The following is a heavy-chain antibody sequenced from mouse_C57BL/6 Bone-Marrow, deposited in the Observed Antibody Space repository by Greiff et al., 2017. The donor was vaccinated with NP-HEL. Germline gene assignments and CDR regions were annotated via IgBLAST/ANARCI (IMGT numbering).Heavy chain of an antibody. CDR2: ISSGGSYT. CDR3: ARRGSSGYNY. J-gene: IGHJ2*01. D-gene: IGHD3-2*02. V-gene: IGHV5-6*02. CDR1: GFTFSSYG. Sequence: EVMLVESGGDLVKPGGSLKLSCAASGFTFSSYGMSWVRQTPDKRLEWVATISSGGSYTYYPDSVKGRFAISRYHAKNTLYLQMSSLKSEDTAMYYCARRGSSGYNYWGQGTTLTVSS.